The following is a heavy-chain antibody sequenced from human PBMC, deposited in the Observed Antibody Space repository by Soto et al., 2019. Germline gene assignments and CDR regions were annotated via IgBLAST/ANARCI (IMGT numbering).Heavy chain of an antibody. CDR3: ARDRVQYQLLWDYYGSGSYYNAYGMDV. CDR1: GGSISSGGYY. D-gene: IGHD3-10*01. V-gene: IGHV4-31*03. J-gene: IGHJ6*02. CDR2: IYYSGST. Sequence: QVQLQESGPGLVKPSQTLSLTCTVSGGSISSGGYYWSWIRQHPGKGLEWIGYIYYSGSTYYNPSLKSRVTISVDTSKNQFSLKLSSVTAADTAVYYCARDRVQYQLLWDYYGSGSYYNAYGMDVWGQGTTVTVSS.